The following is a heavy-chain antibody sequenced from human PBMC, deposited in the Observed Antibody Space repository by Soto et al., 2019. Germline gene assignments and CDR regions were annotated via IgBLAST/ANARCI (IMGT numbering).Heavy chain of an antibody. D-gene: IGHD3-9*01. CDR1: GGSISSGDYY. Sequence: SETLSLTCTVSGGSISSGDYYWSWIRQPPGKGLEWIGYIYHSGSTNYNPSLKSRVTISVDTSKNQFSLKLSSVTAADTAVYYCARGNSPYYDILTGPPDRYFDYWGQGTLVTVSS. V-gene: IGHV4-30-4*01. CDR3: ARGNSPYYDILTGPPDRYFDY. J-gene: IGHJ4*02. CDR2: IYHSGST.